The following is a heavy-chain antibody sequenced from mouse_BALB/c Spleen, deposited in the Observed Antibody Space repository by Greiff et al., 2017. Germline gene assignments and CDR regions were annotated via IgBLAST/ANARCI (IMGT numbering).Heavy chain of an antibody. D-gene: IGHD2-2*01. J-gene: IGHJ2*01. CDR1: GFAFSSYD. V-gene: IGHV5-12-1*01. Sequence: EVMLVESGGGLVKPGGSLKLSCAASGFAFSSYDMSWVRQTPEKRLEWVAYISSGGGSTYYPDTVKGRFTISRDNAKNTLYLQMSSLKSEDTAMYYCARQGGYRFFDYWGQGTTLTVSS. CDR3: ARQGGYRFFDY. CDR2: ISSGGGST.